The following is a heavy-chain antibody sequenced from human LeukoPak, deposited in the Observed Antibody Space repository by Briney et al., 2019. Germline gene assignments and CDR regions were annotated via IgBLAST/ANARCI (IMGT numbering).Heavy chain of an antibody. V-gene: IGHV4-59*01. Sequence: SETLSLTCTVSGGSISSYYWSWIRQPPGKGLEWIGYIYYSGSTNYNPSLKSRVTISVDTSKNQFSLKLSSVTAADTAVYYCARDGITMVRGTTRRYFDLWGRGTLVTVSS. J-gene: IGHJ2*01. CDR2: IYYSGST. CDR3: ARDGITMVRGTTRRYFDL. CDR1: GGSISSYY. D-gene: IGHD3-10*01.